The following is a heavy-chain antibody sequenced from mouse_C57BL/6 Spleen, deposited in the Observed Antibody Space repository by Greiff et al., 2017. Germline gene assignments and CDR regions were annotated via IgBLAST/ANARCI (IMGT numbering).Heavy chain of an antibody. Sequence: EVKLQQSGPVLVKPGASVKMSCKASGYTFTDYYMNWVKQSHGKSLEWIGVINPYNGGTSYNQKFKGKATLTVDKSSSTAYMELNSLTSEDSAVYYCARGYYGSSEFDYWGQGTTLTVSS. CDR3: ARGYYGSSEFDY. D-gene: IGHD1-1*01. V-gene: IGHV1-19*01. J-gene: IGHJ2*01. CDR1: GYTFTDYY. CDR2: INPYNGGT.